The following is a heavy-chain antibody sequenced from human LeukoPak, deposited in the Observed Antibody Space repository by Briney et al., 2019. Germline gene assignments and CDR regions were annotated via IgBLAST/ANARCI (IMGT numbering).Heavy chain of an antibody. D-gene: IGHD2-8*01. CDR2: ISGSGGST. CDR1: GFTFSSYA. Sequence: GGSLRLSCAASGFTFSSYAMSWVRQAPGRGLEWVSAISGSGGSTYYADSVKGRFTISRDNSKNTLYLQMNSLRAEDTAVYYCARLGTLSQPSPPSYWGQGTLVTVSS. CDR3: ARLGTLSQPSPPSY. J-gene: IGHJ4*02. V-gene: IGHV3-23*01.